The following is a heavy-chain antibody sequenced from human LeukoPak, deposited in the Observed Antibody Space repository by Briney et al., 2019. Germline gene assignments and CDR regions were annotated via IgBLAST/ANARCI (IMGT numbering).Heavy chain of an antibody. V-gene: IGHV3-30*14. Sequence: GGSLRLSCAASGFTFSGYPIHWVRQAPGKGLEWVAVISYDGSNKYYADSVKGRFTISRDNSKNTLYLQMNSLRAEDTAVYFCASLSRYNWFDPWGQGTLVTVSS. CDR2: ISYDGSNK. J-gene: IGHJ5*02. CDR1: GFTFSGYP. D-gene: IGHD2-2*01. CDR3: ASLSRYNWFDP.